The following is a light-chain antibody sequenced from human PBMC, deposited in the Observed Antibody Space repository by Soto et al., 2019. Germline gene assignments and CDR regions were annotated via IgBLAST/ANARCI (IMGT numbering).Light chain of an antibody. CDR3: QQYGSSGT. Sequence: EIVLTQSPGTLSLSPGERATLSCRASQSVSNNYLAWYQQKPGQAPRLLIYCASNRATGIPDRFSGSGSGTHFTLTISRLEPEDFAVYYCQQYGSSGTFGQGTKVEIK. CDR2: CAS. CDR1: QSVSNNY. J-gene: IGKJ1*01. V-gene: IGKV3-20*01.